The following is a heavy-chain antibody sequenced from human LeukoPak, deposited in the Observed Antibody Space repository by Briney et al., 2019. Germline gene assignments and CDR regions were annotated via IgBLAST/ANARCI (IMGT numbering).Heavy chain of an antibody. CDR3: ARQNQVRGVNNWFDP. Sequence: SETLSLTCTVSGASISSHSWTYMRQPPGKGLEWIGNIYYSGTTTYNPSFTSRLTISLDTTKNQFSQKLTSVTAADTAVYYCARQNQVRGVNNWFDPWGRGILVTVSP. V-gene: IGHV4-59*08. CDR1: GASISSHS. D-gene: IGHD3-10*01. J-gene: IGHJ5*02. CDR2: IYYSGTT.